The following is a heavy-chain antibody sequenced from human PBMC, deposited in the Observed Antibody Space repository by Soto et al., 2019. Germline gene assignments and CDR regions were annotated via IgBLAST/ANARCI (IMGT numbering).Heavy chain of an antibody. CDR2: ISSSSSYT. CDR1: GFTFSDYY. V-gene: IGHV3-11*05. CDR3: ARDHHRYSGYDYVDY. Sequence: QVQLVESGGGLVKPGGSLRLSCAASGFTFSDYYMSWIRQAPGKGLEWVSYISSSSSYTNYADSVKGRFTISRDNAKNSLSLQMTSLRAEDTAVYYCARDHHRYSGYDYVDYWGQGTLVTVSS. J-gene: IGHJ4*02. D-gene: IGHD5-12*01.